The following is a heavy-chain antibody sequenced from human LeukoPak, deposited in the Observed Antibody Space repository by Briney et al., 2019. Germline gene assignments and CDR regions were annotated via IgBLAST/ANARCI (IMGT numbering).Heavy chain of an antibody. CDR2: ISSGGSTV. CDR1: GFTFSNYE. V-gene: IGHV3-48*03. Sequence: GGSLRLSCAASGFTFSNYEMHWVRRAPGKGLEWVSYISSGGSTVYYADPVKGRFTVSRDNAKNSLYLQMSSLRAEDTAVYYCARGGSFVEYWGQGTLVSVSS. J-gene: IGHJ4*02. CDR3: ARGGSFVEY. D-gene: IGHD3-10*01.